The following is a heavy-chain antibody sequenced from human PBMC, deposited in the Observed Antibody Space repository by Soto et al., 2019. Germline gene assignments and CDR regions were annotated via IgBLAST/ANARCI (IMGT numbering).Heavy chain of an antibody. CDR3: ARERVVVVPAAMREKYYYSGMDV. V-gene: IGHV4-61*08. Sequence: SETLRLTCAVSGGTISGGGYCWIWNRQPPGKGLEWIGYIYYSGSTNYNPSLKSRVTISVDTSKNQFSLKLSSVTAADTAVYYCARERVVVVPAAMREKYYYSGMDVWGQGTTVTVSS. CDR2: IYYSGST. D-gene: IGHD2-2*01. J-gene: IGHJ6*02. CDR1: GGTISGGGYC.